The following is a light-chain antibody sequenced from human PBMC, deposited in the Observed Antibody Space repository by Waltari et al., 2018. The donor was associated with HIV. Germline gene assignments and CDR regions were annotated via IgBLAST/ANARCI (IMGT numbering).Light chain of an antibody. CDR2: QDN. Sequence: SYEVTQPPSVAVSPGQTASIPCSGYELGDKSTCWYQQKPGQSPLLVIYQDNKRPSGIPERFSASSSGHTATLTISGTLPMDEADYYCQAWGSSTSGVFGRGTRLTVL. CDR1: ELGDKS. CDR3: QAWGSSTSGV. V-gene: IGLV3-1*01. J-gene: IGLJ2*01.